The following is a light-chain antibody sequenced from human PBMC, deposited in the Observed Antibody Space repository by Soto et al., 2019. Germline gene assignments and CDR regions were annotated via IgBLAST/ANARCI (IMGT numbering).Light chain of an antibody. Sequence: EIVLTQSPGTLPLSPGDRGTLSCRASQSVSSNYLAWYQQKPGQSPRLLIYGASTRATGIPDRFSGSGSGTDFTLTISRLEPEDFAVYYCQLYGSSPPVTFGGGTKVDIK. V-gene: IGKV3-20*01. J-gene: IGKJ4*01. CDR1: QSVSSNY. CDR2: GAS. CDR3: QLYGSSPPVT.